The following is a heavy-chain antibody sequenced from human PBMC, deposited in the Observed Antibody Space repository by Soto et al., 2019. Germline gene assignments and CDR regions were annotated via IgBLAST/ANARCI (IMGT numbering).Heavy chain of an antibody. CDR2: ISATGGGT. V-gene: IGHV3-23*01. Sequence: PGGSLRRSCAASGFKFSNYAMRWVRQAPGKGLEWVSLISATGGGTYYADSVKGRFTISRDNSHNTLYLQVHSLTAEDTAVYYCAKDRRAGGNSAFYFDFWGQGAQVTVSS. J-gene: IGHJ4*02. CDR1: GFKFSNYA. D-gene: IGHD3-16*01. CDR3: AKDRRAGGNSAFYFDF.